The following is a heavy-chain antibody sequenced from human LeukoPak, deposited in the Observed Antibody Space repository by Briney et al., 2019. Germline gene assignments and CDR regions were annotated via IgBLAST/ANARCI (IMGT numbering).Heavy chain of an antibody. CDR2: IWYDGSNK. CDR3: AREGDDYYDSSGTPQDAFDI. D-gene: IGHD3-22*01. Sequence: GGSLRLSCAASGFTFSIYAMHWVRQAPGKGLEWVAVIWYDGSNKYYADSVKGRFTISRDNSKNTLYLQMNSLSAEDTAVYYCAREGDDYYDSSGTPQDAFDIWGQGTMVTVSS. V-gene: IGHV3-33*01. CDR1: GFTFSIYA. J-gene: IGHJ3*02.